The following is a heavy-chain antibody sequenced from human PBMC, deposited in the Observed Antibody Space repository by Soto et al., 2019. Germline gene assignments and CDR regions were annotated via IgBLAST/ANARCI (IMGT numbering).Heavy chain of an antibody. CDR2: IYYSGST. V-gene: IGHV4-59*01. Sequence: QVQLQESGPRLVKPSETLSLTCSVPGASISSYYWSWIRQPPGKGLEWIGYIYYSGSTNYNPSFKSRVTISVDTPKTQFSLKLTSVTAADTAVYYCARGVATIGPWGQGTLVTVSS. CDR3: ARGVATIGP. J-gene: IGHJ5*02. D-gene: IGHD5-12*01. CDR1: GASISSYY.